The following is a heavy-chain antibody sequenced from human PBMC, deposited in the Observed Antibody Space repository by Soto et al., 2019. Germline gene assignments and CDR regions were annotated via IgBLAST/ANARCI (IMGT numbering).Heavy chain of an antibody. D-gene: IGHD2-21*02. V-gene: IGHV3-23*01. CDR3: AKWLSSRAYGGGDCLFAS. Sequence: EVQLLESGGGLVQPGGSLRLSCAASGFTFISYAMSWVRQAPGKGLEWVSGISGSGGSTHYADSVKGRFTISRDNPKNTLYLKMDSLRAEDTAVYYCAKWLSSRAYGGGDCLFASWGQGTLVTVSS. CDR1: GFTFISYA. CDR2: ISGSGGST. J-gene: IGHJ4*02.